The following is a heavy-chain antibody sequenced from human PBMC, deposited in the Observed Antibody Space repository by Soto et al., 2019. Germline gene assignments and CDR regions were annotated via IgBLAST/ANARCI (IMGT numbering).Heavy chain of an antibody. CDR2: INPSGGT. CDR1: GGSFSGYS. V-gene: IGHV4-34*01. J-gene: IGHJ5*02. D-gene: IGHD3-3*01. Sequence: QVQLQQWGAGLLKPSETLSLTCGVNGGSFSGYSWNWIRQPPGKGLEWIGEINPSGGTKYSPSLNSRVSISVHSSKSQFSLKLTSVPSADTAVYYCARGSMIFGVVALSNWFDPWGQGTLVTVSS. CDR3: ARGSMIFGVVALSNWFDP.